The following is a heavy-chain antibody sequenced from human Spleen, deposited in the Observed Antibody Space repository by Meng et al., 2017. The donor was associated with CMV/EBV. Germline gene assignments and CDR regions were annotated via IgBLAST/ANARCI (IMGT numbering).Heavy chain of an antibody. CDR3: TRLNWGDFDY. D-gene: IGHD7-27*01. Sequence: LPCAASGFIFRSYWMSWVRQAPGKEPEWVADINQDGTKRFYADSVKGRFTISRDNAKNSVFLQMDSLRVEDTAVYYCTRLNWGDFDYWGQGTLVTVSS. CDR1: GFIFRSYW. J-gene: IGHJ4*02. CDR2: INQDGTKR. V-gene: IGHV3-7*01.